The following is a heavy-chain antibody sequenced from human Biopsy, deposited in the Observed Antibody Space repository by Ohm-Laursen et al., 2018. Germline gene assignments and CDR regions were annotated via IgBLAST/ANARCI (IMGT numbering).Heavy chain of an antibody. J-gene: IGHJ1*01. D-gene: IGHD3-9*01. V-gene: IGHV1-69*06. CDR2: NIPILGTG. CDR3: ATKLTGYFHH. CDR1: GGTFSNYG. Sequence: SVKVSCKVPGGTFSNYGVNWVRQAPGQGLEWLGGNIPILGTGNYAQKFQDRVTVAADTSTSTATMELRSLRSDDTAIYYCATKLTGYFHHWGQGTLVIVSS.